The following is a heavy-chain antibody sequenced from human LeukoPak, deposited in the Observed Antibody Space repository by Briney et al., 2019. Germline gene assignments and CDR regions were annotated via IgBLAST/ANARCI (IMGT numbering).Heavy chain of an antibody. Sequence: GGSLRLSCAASGFTLSRTYMSWVRQAPGRGLEWVSVIYSGGSTYYADSVKGRFTISRDNSKNTLFLQMNSLRAGDTAVFYCARGTVPMVCLGGQGTVVTVSS. D-gene: IGHD3-10*01. J-gene: IGHJ1*01. CDR3: ARGTVPMVCL. V-gene: IGHV3-66*01. CDR2: IYSGGST. CDR1: GFTLSRTY.